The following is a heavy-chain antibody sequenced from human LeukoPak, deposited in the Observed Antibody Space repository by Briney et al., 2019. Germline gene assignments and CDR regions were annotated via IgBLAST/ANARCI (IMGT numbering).Heavy chain of an antibody. CDR3: ARWQWVSQNSYYMDV. Sequence: ASVKVSCKASGYTFTDYYLNWVRQAPGQGLEWMGWISAYNDKTIYAQKFQGRLTLTTDTSTTSVHMELRTLSSDDTAVYYCARWQWVSQNSYYMDVWGNGTTVVVSS. CDR2: ISAYNDKT. J-gene: IGHJ6*03. CDR1: GYTFTDYY. D-gene: IGHD6-19*01. V-gene: IGHV1-18*04.